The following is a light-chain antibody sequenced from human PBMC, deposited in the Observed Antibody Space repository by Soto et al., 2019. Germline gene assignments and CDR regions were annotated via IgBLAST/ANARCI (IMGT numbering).Light chain of an antibody. J-gene: IGKJ1*01. CDR2: RIS. Sequence: DVVMTQSPLSLPVTLGQPASISCRSSQSLVFSDGNTYLSRYQQRPGQSPRRLIYRISNRDSGVPDRFGGSGSGTDFTLEISRVEAEDVGVYFCMQGSHWPRTFGQGTKVDIK. V-gene: IGKV2-30*01. CDR1: QSLVFSDGNTY. CDR3: MQGSHWPRT.